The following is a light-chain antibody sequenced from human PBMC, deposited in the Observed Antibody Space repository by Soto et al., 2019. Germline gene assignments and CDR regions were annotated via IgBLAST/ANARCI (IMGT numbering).Light chain of an antibody. CDR2: GAS. CDR1: QSISSGY. V-gene: IGKV3-20*01. CDR3: HCQKYDDSPVYT. J-gene: IGKJ2*01. Sequence: IVLTQSPGTLSLSPGERATLSCRASQSISSGYLAWYQQKPGQAPRLLMYGASYRATDFPGMFSGSGSGTDFTLTISRLETEDFAVYYCHCQKYDDSPVYTFVHGTKLEIK.